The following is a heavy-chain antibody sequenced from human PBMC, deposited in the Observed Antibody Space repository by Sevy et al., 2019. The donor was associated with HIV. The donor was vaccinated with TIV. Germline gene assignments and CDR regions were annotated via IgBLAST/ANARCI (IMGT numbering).Heavy chain of an antibody. Sequence: GGSLRLSCAISGFTVNDKYIIWVRQAPGKGLEWVSVIFSSGSRYYADSAKGRFTISRDNSKNTVDLQMNSVRAEDTAVYYCVSLFLSYRSGWSYFDYWGQGTLVTV. CDR2: IFSSGSR. CDR1: GFTVNDKY. J-gene: IGHJ4*02. D-gene: IGHD6-19*01. V-gene: IGHV3-66*02. CDR3: VSLFLSYRSGWSYFDY.